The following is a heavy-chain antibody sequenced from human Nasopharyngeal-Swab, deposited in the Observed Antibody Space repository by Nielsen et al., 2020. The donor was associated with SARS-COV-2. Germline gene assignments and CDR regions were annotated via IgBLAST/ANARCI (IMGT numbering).Heavy chain of an antibody. CDR1: GYTFTSYY. J-gene: IGHJ4*02. CDR2: INPSGGST. CDR3: ARPAGGDFAPLGFDY. D-gene: IGHD3-16*01. V-gene: IGHV1-46*01. Sequence: ASAKVSCKASGYTFTSYYTHWLRHPPGQGLEWMGIINPSGGSTRYAQKFQGRVTMTRDTSTSTVYMELSSLRSGDTAVYYCARPAGGDFAPLGFDYWGQGTLVTVSS.